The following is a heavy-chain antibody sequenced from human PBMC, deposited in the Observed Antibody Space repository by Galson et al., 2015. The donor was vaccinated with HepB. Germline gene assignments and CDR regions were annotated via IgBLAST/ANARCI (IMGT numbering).Heavy chain of an antibody. Sequence: SLRLSCAASGFMFSSHWMTWVRQAPGKGLEWVANIKQDGSEKYYVDSVKGRFSIYRDNDKNSLFLQMNSLRAEDTAVYYCARDHPYDFWSGRLDVWGKGTTVTVSS. D-gene: IGHD3-3*01. CDR2: IKQDGSEK. J-gene: IGHJ6*04. CDR1: GFMFSSHW. CDR3: ARDHPYDFWSGRLDV. V-gene: IGHV3-7*03.